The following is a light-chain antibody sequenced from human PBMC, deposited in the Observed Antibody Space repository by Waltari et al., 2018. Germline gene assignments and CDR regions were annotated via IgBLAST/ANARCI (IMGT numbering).Light chain of an antibody. CDR3: QQYDTSPFT. Sequence: ETVLTQSPGPLSLSTGERATLSCGASQSFSSSFLAWYQAKPGQAPRLLIFAAATLAAGVPYRFSGSGSGTDFTLTISRLEPEDFAVYFCQQYDTSPFTFGQGTRVELK. CDR1: QSFSSSF. CDR2: AAA. V-gene: IGKV3-20*01. J-gene: IGKJ1*01.